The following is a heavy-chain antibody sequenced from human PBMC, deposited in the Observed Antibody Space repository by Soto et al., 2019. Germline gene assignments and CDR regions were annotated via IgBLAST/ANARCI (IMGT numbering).Heavy chain of an antibody. J-gene: IGHJ4*02. CDR3: AKDVTRGPYDFWSGSFHY. D-gene: IGHD3-3*01. Sequence: EVQLLESGGGLVQPGGSLRLSCAASGFTFSSYAMSWVRQAPGKGLEWVSAISGSGGSTYYADSVKGRFTISRDNSKKSLYLQSNSLRAEDTAVDYCAKDVTRGPYDFWSGSFHYWGQGTLVTVSS. CDR2: ISGSGGST. V-gene: IGHV3-23*01. CDR1: GFTFSSYA.